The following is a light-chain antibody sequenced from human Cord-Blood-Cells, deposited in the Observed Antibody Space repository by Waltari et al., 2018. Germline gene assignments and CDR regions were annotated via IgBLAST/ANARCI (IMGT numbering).Light chain of an antibody. Sequence: DIQMTQSPSTLSASVGDRVTITCRASQSISSWLAWYQQKPGKAPKLLSYKASSLESGVPSRFSGSVSGKEFTLTISSLQPDDFATYYCQQYNSYSPTFGQGTKVESK. CDR3: QQYNSYSPT. J-gene: IGKJ1*01. CDR2: KAS. CDR1: QSISSW. V-gene: IGKV1-5*03.